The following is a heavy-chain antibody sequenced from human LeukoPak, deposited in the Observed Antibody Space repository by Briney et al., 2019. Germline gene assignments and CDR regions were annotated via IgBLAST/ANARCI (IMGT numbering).Heavy chain of an antibody. CDR1: GFTFSSYG. Sequence: QPGGSLRLSCAASGFTFSSYGMHGVRQAPGKGLEWVAVIWYDGSNKYYADSVKGRFTISRDNSKNTLYLQMNSLRAEDTAVYYCAREVGATAFDYWGQGTLVTVSS. J-gene: IGHJ4*02. D-gene: IGHD1-26*01. CDR3: AREVGATAFDY. CDR2: IWYDGSNK. V-gene: IGHV3-33*01.